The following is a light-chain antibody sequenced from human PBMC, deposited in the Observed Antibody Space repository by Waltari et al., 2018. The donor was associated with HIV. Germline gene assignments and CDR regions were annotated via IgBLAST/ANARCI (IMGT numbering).Light chain of an antibody. J-gene: IGKJ1*01. V-gene: IGKV3-15*01. Sequence: EIIMTQSPPTLSASPGDTVILSCRASETVNSNLAWYQQNPGQAPRLLIYGATTRATGVPGRFTGSGSETEFILTISSLRAEDFAVYYCQHYNNWPPWTFGPGTTVEVK. CDR3: QHYNNWPPWT. CDR2: GAT. CDR1: ETVNSN.